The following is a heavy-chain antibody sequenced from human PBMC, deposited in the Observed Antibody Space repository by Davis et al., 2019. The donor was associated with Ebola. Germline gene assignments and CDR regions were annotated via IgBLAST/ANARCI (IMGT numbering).Heavy chain of an antibody. J-gene: IGHJ6*02. CDR2: ISAYNGNT. D-gene: IGHD4-17*01. CDR1: GYTFTSYG. CDR3: ARDFDGDYRFSYYYYGMDV. Sequence: AASVKVSCKASGYTFTSYGISWARQAPGQGLEWMGWISAYNGNTNYAQKLQGRVTMTTDTSTSTAYMELRSLRSDDTAVYYCARDFDGDYRFSYYYYGMDVWGQGTTVTVSS. V-gene: IGHV1-18*01.